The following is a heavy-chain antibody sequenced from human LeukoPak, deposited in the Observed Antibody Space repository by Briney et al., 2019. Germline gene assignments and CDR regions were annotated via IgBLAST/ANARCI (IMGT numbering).Heavy chain of an antibody. V-gene: IGHV3-33*01. J-gene: IGHJ4*02. D-gene: IGHD6-13*01. Sequence: GGSLRLSCAASGFTFSSYGMHWVRLAPGKGLEWVAVIWYDGSNKYYADSVKGRFTISRDNSKNTLYLQMNSLRAEDTAVYYCAGGPYAAAFDYWGQGTLVTVSS. CDR3: AGGPYAAAFDY. CDR2: IWYDGSNK. CDR1: GFTFSSYG.